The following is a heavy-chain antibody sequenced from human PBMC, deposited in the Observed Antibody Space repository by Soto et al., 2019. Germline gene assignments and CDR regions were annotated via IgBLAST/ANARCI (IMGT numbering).Heavy chain of an antibody. CDR3: ARYLDAYSSSWLFDY. CDR1: GGTFSSYA. V-gene: IGHV1-69*13. D-gene: IGHD6-13*01. CDR2: IIPIFGTA. Sequence: SVKVSCKASGGTFSSYAISWVRQAPGQGLEWMGGIIPIFGTANYAQKFQGRVTITADESTSTAYMELSSLRSEDTAVYYCARYLDAYSSSWLFDYWGQGTLVTVSS. J-gene: IGHJ4*02.